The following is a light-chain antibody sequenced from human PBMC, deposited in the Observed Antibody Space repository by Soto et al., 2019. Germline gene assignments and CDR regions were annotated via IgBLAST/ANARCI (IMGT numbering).Light chain of an antibody. V-gene: IGKV3-15*01. CDR2: GIS. Sequence: EIVMTQSPATLSVSPGERATLSCRASQSVTFNLAWYQQKPGQAPSLLIYGISTRATGVPDRFSGSGSGTEFTLTISSLQSEDFAVYYCQQYIDLPRTFGQGTKVEIK. CDR1: QSVTFN. J-gene: IGKJ1*01. CDR3: QQYIDLPRT.